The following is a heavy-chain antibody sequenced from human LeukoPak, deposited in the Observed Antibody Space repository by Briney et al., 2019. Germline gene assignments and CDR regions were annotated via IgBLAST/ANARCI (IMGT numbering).Heavy chain of an antibody. CDR2: ISSSSSYI. V-gene: IGHV3-21*01. J-gene: IGHJ6*03. D-gene: IGHD2-2*01. CDR3: AKAHGGYCSSTSCPNGYYYYYYMDV. Sequence: PGGSLRLSCAASGFTFSSYSMNWVRQAPGKGLEWVSSISSSSSYIYYADSVKGRSTISRDNAKNSLYLQMNSLRAEDTAVYYCAKAHGGYCSSTSCPNGYYYYYYMDVWGKGTTVTVSS. CDR1: GFTFSSYS.